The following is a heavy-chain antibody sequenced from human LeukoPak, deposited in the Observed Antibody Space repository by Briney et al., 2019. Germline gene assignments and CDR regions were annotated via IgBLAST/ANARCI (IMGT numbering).Heavy chain of an antibody. V-gene: IGHV3-33*06. Sequence: GGSLRLSCAASGFSFSSYGMHWVRQAPGKGLEWVAVIWYDGSKKYYADSVKGRFTISRDNSKNTLYLQMNSLRAEDTAIFYCAKAAAVIPAPGVLFDYWGQGTLVTVSS. CDR1: GFSFSSYG. CDR3: AKAAAVIPAPGVLFDY. D-gene: IGHD6-25*01. CDR2: IWYDGSKK. J-gene: IGHJ4*02.